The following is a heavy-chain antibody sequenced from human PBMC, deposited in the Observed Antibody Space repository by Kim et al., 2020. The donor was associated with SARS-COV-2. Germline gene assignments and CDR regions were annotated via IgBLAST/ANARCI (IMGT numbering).Heavy chain of an antibody. Sequence: GGSLRLSCAASGFTFSSYGMHWVRQAPGKGLEWVAVIWYDGSNKYYADSVKGRFTISRDNSKNTLYLQMNSLRAEDTAVYYCASLGYYYDSSGYLYYYYGMDVWGQGTTVTVSS. D-gene: IGHD3-22*01. CDR3: ASLGYYYDSSGYLYYYYGMDV. CDR2: IWYDGSNK. J-gene: IGHJ6*02. V-gene: IGHV3-33*01. CDR1: GFTFSSYG.